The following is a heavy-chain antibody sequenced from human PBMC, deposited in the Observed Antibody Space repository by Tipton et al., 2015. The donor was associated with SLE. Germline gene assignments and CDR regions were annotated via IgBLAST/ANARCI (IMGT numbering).Heavy chain of an antibody. CDR3: ARGLNFFDSSALDASDI. CDR1: RGSINRSTYY. D-gene: IGHD3-22*01. CDR2: IYYSAYT. Sequence: TLSLTCTVSRGSINRSTYYWGWIRQPPRKGLEYIGSIYYSAYTSYNPSLKSRVTMSVDTSKNQFSLRLSSVTAADTAVYYCARGLNFFDSSALDASDIWGQGTVVTVSS. V-gene: IGHV4-39*07. J-gene: IGHJ3*02.